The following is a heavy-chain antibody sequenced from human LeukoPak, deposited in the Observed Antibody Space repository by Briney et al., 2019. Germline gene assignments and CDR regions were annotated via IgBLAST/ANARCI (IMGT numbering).Heavy chain of an antibody. D-gene: IGHD3-3*01. CDR2: LNSSGGST. CDR1: GYIFTDYY. V-gene: IGHV1-46*01. Sequence: GASVKVSCKTSGYIFTDYYIHWVRQAPGQGLEWMGILNSSGGSTTYAQKFQGRITMTRDASTSTVYMELRSLRSEDTAVYYCARENFQDFDYWGQGTLVTVSS. J-gene: IGHJ4*02. CDR3: ARENFQDFDY.